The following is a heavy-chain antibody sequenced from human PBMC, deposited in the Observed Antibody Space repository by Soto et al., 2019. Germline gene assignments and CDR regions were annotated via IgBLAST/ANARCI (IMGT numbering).Heavy chain of an antibody. D-gene: IGHD6-13*01. CDR1: GFTFSSFY. CDR3: TRDAPGGITLFDR. Sequence: EVQLVESGGGQGKPGESLRLSCAASGFTFSSFYMNWVRQAPGKGLEWVASIDSSSTYIYSADSVKGRFTISRDNAKNSLYLQVDSLRPDDAAVYYCTRDAPGGITLFDRWGQGTQVTDSS. CDR2: IDSSSTYI. J-gene: IGHJ5*02. V-gene: IGHV3-21*02.